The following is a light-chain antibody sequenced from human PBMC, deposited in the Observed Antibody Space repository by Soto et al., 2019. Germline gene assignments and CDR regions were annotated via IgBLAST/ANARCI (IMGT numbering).Light chain of an antibody. CDR2: EVY. CDR3: MQSIQLPKT. CDR1: ESRLHSDGNTY. J-gene: IGKJ3*01. V-gene: IGKV2D-29*01. Sequence: DTVMTQTPLCLSVTPGKRASLSCNSSESRLHSDGNTYLFWYVQKPGQPPQRLIYEVYNRFSGVTDRFSGSGSGTDFTMKISRVEAEDVGVYYCMQSIQLPKTFGPGTKVDIK.